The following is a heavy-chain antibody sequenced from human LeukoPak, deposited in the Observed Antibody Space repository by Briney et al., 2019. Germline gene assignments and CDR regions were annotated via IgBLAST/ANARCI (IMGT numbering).Heavy chain of an antibody. D-gene: IGHD3-10*01. CDR3: ARDRNGHRDLLWFGEGFDY. V-gene: IGHV3-64*01. Sequence: PGGSLRLSCAASGFTFSSYAMHWVRQAPGKGLEYVSAISSNGGTTYYANSVKGRFTISRDNSKNTLYLQMGSLRAEDMAVYYCARDRNGHRDLLWFGEGFDYWGQGTLVTVSS. CDR2: ISSNGGTT. J-gene: IGHJ4*02. CDR1: GFTFSSYA.